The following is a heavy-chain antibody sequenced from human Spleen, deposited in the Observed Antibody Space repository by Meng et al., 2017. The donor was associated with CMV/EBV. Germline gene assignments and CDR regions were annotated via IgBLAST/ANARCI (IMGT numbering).Heavy chain of an antibody. D-gene: IGHD2/OR15-2a*01. CDR1: GFTFSSYS. J-gene: IGHJ4*02. Sequence: GESLKISCAASGFTFSSYSMNWVRQAPGKGLEWVSSISSSSSYIYYADSVKGRFTISRDNAKNSLYLQMNSLRAEDTAVYYCARALNYYPCDYWGQGTLVTVSS. V-gene: IGHV3-21*01. CDR2: ISSSSSYI. CDR3: ARALNYYPCDY.